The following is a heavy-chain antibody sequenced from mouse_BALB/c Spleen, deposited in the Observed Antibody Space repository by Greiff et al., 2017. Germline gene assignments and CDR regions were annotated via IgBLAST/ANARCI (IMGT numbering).Heavy chain of an antibody. CDR3: AREDWEGGSGLAY. D-gene: IGHD4-1*01. V-gene: IGHV1S56*01. CDR1: GYTFTSYY. J-gene: IGHJ3*01. Sequence: QVQLQQSGPELVKPGASVRISCTASGYTFTSYYIHWVKQRPGQGLEWIGWIYPGNVNTKYNEKFKGKATLTADKSSSTAYMQLSSLTSEDSAVYFCAREDWEGGSGLAYWGQGTLVTVSA. CDR2: IYPGNVNT.